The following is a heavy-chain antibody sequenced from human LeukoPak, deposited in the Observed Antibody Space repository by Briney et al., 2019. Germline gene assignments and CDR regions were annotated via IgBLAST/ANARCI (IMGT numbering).Heavy chain of an antibody. J-gene: IGHJ4*02. CDR1: GFTFSSYA. Sequence: GGSLRLSCAASGFTFSSYAMSWVRQAPGRGLEWVSAISGTGVSTYYVDSVKGRFTISRDNSKNTLYLHMNSLRAEDTAVYYCAKDEGTSVDGDYFDYWGQGTLVTVSS. CDR2: ISGTGVST. D-gene: IGHD3-10*01. V-gene: IGHV3-23*01. CDR3: AKDEGTSVDGDYFDY.